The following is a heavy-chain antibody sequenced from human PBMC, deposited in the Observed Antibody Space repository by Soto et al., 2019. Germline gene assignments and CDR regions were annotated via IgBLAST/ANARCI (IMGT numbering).Heavy chain of an antibody. Sequence: QLQLQESGPGLVKASETLSLTCTVSGGSISTRDSISTRSFYWGWMRQPPGKGLQWIASISYSDGSFYNSSLKSRLTISVDTSKDQFSLSLRSVTAAYTAVYYCASHRTFWPFDSWGQGTVVTVSS. CDR3: ASHRTFWPFDS. CDR2: ISYSDGS. D-gene: IGHD2-8*01. V-gene: IGHV4-39*01. J-gene: IGHJ4*02. CDR1: GGSISTRDSISTRSFY.